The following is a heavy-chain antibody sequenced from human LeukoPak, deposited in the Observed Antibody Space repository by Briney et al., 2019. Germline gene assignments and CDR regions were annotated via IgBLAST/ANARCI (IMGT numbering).Heavy chain of an antibody. D-gene: IGHD4-23*01. J-gene: IGHJ1*01. V-gene: IGHV3-20*04. CDR1: GFTFDDSG. CDR2: TNWNGRST. CDR3: ARDQGTTAVTSGYFPH. Sequence: PGGSLRLSCAASGFTFDDSGMTWVRQAPGKGLEWVSGTNWNGRSTGYADSVKGRFTISRDNAKNSLYLQMNSLSAADTAVYYCARDQGTTAVTSGYFPHWGQGTLVTVSS.